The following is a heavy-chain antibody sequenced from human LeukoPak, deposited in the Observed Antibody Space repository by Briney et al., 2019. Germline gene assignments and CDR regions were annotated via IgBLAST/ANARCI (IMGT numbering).Heavy chain of an antibody. CDR1: GFTFSSYS. D-gene: IGHD1-20*01. Sequence: GGSLRLSCAASGFTFSSYSMSWVRQAPGKGLEWVSAISSSGGSTDYTDSVKGRFTISRDNSKNTLYLQMNSLRAEDTAVYYCAKKMSITAASQVDYWGQGTLVTVTS. CDR3: AKKMSITAASQVDY. J-gene: IGHJ4*02. CDR2: ISSSGGST. V-gene: IGHV3-23*01.